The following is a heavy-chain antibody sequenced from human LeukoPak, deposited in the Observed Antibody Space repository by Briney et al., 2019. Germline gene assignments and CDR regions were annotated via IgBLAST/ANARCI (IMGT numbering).Heavy chain of an antibody. CDR2: IKSKTDGATT. Sequence: GGSLRLSCAASGFTCSNAWMTWVRQAPGQGLEWVGRIKSKTDGATTDYAATVKGRFTISRDDSKRMLYLQMNSLKTEDTAMYYCALEFGQATDYWGQGTLVTVSS. CDR1: GFTCSNAW. D-gene: IGHD3-3*01. CDR3: ALEFGQATDY. V-gene: IGHV3-15*01. J-gene: IGHJ4*02.